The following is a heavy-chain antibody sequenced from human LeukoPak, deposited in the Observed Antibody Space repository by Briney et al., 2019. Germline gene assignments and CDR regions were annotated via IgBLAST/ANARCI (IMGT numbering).Heavy chain of an antibody. D-gene: IGHD3-10*01. J-gene: IGHJ4*02. CDR3: ARDGDYQASGSVFFDF. V-gene: IGHV4-31*03. Sequence: SQTLSLTCTVSGGSITGGGFYWSWIRQPPGQGLEWIGYIYHSGTAYYNPSLKSRLSMSIDTSENRFSLHLNSVTAADTAVYYCARDGDYQASGSVFFDFWGQGILVTVSS. CDR2: IYHSGTA. CDR1: GGSITGGGFY.